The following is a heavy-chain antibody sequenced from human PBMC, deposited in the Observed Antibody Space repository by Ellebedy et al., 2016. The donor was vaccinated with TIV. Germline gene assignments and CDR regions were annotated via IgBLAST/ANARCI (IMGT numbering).Heavy chain of an antibody. J-gene: IGHJ4*02. CDR1: GGSFSGYY. D-gene: IGHD6-6*01. V-gene: IGHV4-34*01. Sequence: SETLSLXXAVYGGSFSGYYWSWIRQPPGKGLEWIGEINHSGSTNYNPSLKSRVTISVDTSKNQFSLKLSSVTAADTAVYYCARGRGIAARPLGYWGQGTLVTVSS. CDR3: ARGRGIAARPLGY. CDR2: INHSGST.